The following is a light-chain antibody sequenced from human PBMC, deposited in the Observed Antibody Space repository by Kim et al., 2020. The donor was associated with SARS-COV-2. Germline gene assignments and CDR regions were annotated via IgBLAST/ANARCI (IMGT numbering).Light chain of an antibody. CDR3: QQSYSTPPLT. CDR1: QSISSY. Sequence: DIQMTQSPSSLSASVGDRVTITCRASQSISSYLNWYQQKPGKAPKLLIYAASSLRSGVPSRFSGSGSGTDFTLTISSLQPEDFATYYCQQSYSTPPLTFGGGTKVDIK. V-gene: IGKV1-39*01. CDR2: AAS. J-gene: IGKJ4*01.